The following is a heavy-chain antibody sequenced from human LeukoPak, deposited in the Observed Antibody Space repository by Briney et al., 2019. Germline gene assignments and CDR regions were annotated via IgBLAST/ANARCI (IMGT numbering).Heavy chain of an antibody. Sequence: GASVKVSCKASGYTFTSYDINWVRQATGQGLEWMGWMNPNSGNTGYAQKFQGRVTMTRNTSISTAYMELSSLRSEDTAVYYCAREYESGGVTDYWGQGTLVTVSS. CDR1: GYTFTSYD. CDR2: MNPNSGNT. J-gene: IGHJ4*02. D-gene: IGHD3-16*01. V-gene: IGHV1-8*01. CDR3: AREYESGGVTDY.